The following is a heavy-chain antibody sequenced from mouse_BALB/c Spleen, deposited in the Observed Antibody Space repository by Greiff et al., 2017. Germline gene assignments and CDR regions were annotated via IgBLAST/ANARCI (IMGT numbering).Heavy chain of an antibody. CDR3: ARVLGTMITTGLAMDY. CDR2: IDPYNGGT. Sequence: EVKLMESGPELVKPGASVKVSCKASGYSFTDYNMYWVKQSHGKSLEWIGYIDPYNGGTSYNQKFKGKATLTVDKSSSTAFMHLNSLTSEDSAVYYCARVLGTMITTGLAMDYWGQGTSVTVSS. D-gene: IGHD2-4*01. J-gene: IGHJ4*01. CDR1: GYSFTDYN. V-gene: IGHV1S135*01.